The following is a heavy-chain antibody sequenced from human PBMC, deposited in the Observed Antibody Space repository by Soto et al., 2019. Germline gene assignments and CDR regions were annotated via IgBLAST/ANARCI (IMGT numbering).Heavy chain of an antibody. CDR1: GFTFSTYG. V-gene: IGHV3-30*18. CDR3: AKEVLAAGQGWFDP. J-gene: IGHJ5*02. D-gene: IGHD6-25*01. CDR2: ISYDENTK. Sequence: QVQLVESGGGVVQPGRSLRLSCEASGFTFSTYGMHWVRQAPGKGLEWVAIISYDENTKYYADSLKGRFTISRDNSKNTLYLDINNVTPEDTAVYYCAKEVLAAGQGWFDPWCQGTLVTVSS.